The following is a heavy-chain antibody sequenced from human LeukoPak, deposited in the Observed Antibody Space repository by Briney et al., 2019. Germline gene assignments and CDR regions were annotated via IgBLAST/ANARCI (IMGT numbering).Heavy chain of an antibody. D-gene: IGHD2-2*01. CDR2: ISAYNGNT. V-gene: IGHV1-18*01. J-gene: IGHJ5*02. CDR3: ARDLYCSSTSCYDEHNWFDP. CDR1: GYTFTSYG. Sequence: ASVKVSCKASGYTFTSYGISWVRQAPGQGLEWMGWISAYNGNTNYAQKLQGRVTMTTDTSTSTAYMELRSLRSEDTAVYYCARDLYCSSTSCYDEHNWFDPWGQGTLVTVSS.